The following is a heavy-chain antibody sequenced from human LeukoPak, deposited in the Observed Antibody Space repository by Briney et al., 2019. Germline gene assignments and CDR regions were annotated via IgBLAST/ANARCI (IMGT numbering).Heavy chain of an antibody. CDR3: ARAVITFGGAVAKGFDC. V-gene: IGHV4-61*08. CDR1: GGSISSGGYY. J-gene: IGHJ4*02. D-gene: IGHD3-16*01. CDR2: IYYSGST. Sequence: SQTLSLTCTVSGGSISSGGYYWSWIRQPPGKGLEWIGYIYYSGSTDYNPSLKSRVTMSLDTSKNQFSLNLSSVTAADTAVYYCARAVITFGGAVAKGFDCWGQGTLVTVSS.